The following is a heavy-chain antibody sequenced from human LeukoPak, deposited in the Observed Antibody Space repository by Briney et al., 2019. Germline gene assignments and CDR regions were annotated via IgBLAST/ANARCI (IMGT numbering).Heavy chain of an antibody. CDR1: GRSISSYY. CDR3: ARGRDYTNGVCYLPRYYYYYMDV. Sequence: SETLSLTCTVSGRSISSYYWSWIRQPPGKGLEGIGYIYTSGSTNYNPSLKSRVTISVATYKNHFSLKLSSVTAADTAVYYCARGRDYTNGVCYLPRYYYYYMDVWGKGTTVTVSS. J-gene: IGHJ6*03. V-gene: IGHV4-4*09. CDR2: IYTSGST. D-gene: IGHD2-8*01.